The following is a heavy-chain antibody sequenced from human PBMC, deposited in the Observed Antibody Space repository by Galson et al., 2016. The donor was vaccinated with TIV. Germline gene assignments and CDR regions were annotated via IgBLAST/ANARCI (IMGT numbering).Heavy chain of an antibody. CDR2: ISASGSHT. D-gene: IGHD5/OR15-5a*01. V-gene: IGHV3-23*01. CDR3: AKEVSTVPYGIDP. CDR1: GFTIGTYA. Sequence: LRLSCAPSGFTIGTYAMSWVRQAPGKGLAWVSAISASGSHTFYAGSVKGRFTISRDNSRNTLYLQMNGLRPEDTAVYYCAKEVSTVPYGIDPWGQGTTVTVSS. J-gene: IGHJ6*02.